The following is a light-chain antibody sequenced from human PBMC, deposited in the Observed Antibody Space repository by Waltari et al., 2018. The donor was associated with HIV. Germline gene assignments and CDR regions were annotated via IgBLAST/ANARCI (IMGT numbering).Light chain of an antibody. Sequence: DIQLTQSPSFLSASVGDTVTITCRASQGFSNYLAWYQQKPGKAPKLLIYDASTLQSGVPSRFSGSGSGTEFTLTITVLQPEDLAIYYCQRCNGYPQTFGQGTRLEIK. CDR3: QRCNGYPQT. J-gene: IGKJ5*01. CDR1: QGFSNY. CDR2: DAS. V-gene: IGKV1-9*01.